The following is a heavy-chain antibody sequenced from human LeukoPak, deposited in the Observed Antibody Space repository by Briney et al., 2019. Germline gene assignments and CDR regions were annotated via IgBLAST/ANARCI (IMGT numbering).Heavy chain of an antibody. J-gene: IGHJ4*02. CDR1: GFTFSDYY. CDR3: ARREAAAGRWSFDY. D-gene: IGHD6-13*01. CDR2: ISSSSGYT. V-gene: IGHV3-11*06. Sequence: GGSLRLSCAASGFTFSDYYMSWIRQAPGKGLEWVSYISSSSGYTNYADSVKGRFTISRDNAKNSLYLQMNSLRAEDTAVYYCARREAAAGRWSFDYWGQGTLVTVSS.